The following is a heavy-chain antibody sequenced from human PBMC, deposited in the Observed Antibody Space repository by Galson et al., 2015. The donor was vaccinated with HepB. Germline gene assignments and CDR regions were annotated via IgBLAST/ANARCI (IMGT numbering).Heavy chain of an antibody. CDR2: TSWNSRSI. CDR1: GFSFGNYA. Sequence: SLRLSCAASGFSFGNYAMHWVRQGPGKGLEWVAGTSWNSRSIGYADSVKGRFTISRDNAKKSLYLQMNSLRTDDTALYYCAKDALYSSTANWYFDFWGRGTLVTVSS. CDR3: AKDALYSSTANWYFDF. D-gene: IGHD6-19*01. J-gene: IGHJ2*01. V-gene: IGHV3-9*01.